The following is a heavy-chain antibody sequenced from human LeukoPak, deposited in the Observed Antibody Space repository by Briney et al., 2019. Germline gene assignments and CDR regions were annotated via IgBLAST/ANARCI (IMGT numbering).Heavy chain of an antibody. V-gene: IGHV3-30-3*01. J-gene: IGHJ5*02. CDR1: GFTFSSYA. Sequence: GGSLRLSCAASGFTFSSYAMHWVRQAPGKGLEWVAVISYDGSNKYYADSVKGRFTISRDNSKNTLYLQMNSLRAEDTAVYYCARVAERLTVYNWFDPWGQGTLVTVSS. D-gene: IGHD6-25*01. CDR3: ARVAERLTVYNWFDP. CDR2: ISYDGSNK.